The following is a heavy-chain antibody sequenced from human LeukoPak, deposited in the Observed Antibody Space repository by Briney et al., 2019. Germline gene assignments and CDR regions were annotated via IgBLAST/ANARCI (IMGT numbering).Heavy chain of an antibody. Sequence: GASVKVSCKASGYTFTTYGLSWVRQAPGQGLEWMGWIGAYNGDTSYAQKLQGRVTMTIDTSTSTAYMELRGLRSDDTAVFYCARDRSYAQDTFDIWGQGTMVTVSS. CDR1: GYTFTTYG. CDR2: IGAYNGDT. CDR3: ARDRSYAQDTFDI. V-gene: IGHV1-18*01. D-gene: IGHD1-26*01. J-gene: IGHJ3*02.